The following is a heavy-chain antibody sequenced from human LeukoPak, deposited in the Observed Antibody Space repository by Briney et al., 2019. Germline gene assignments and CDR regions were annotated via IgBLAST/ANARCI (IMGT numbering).Heavy chain of an antibody. CDR3: AIGLLDNWLDP. CDR1: GGSFSGYY. CDR2: INHSGST. Sequence: SETLSLTCAVYGGSFSGYYWSWIRQPPGKELEWIGEINHSGSTNYNPSLKSRVTISVDTSKNQFSLKLSSVTAADTAVYYCAIGLLDNWLDPWGQGTLVTVSS. D-gene: IGHD2/OR15-2a*01. J-gene: IGHJ5*02. V-gene: IGHV4-34*01.